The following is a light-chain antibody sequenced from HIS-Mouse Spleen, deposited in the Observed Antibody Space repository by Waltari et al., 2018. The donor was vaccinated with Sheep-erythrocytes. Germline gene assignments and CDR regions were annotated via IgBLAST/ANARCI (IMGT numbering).Light chain of an antibody. CDR2: DAS. CDR1: QSVSSY. CDR3: QQRSNWPQPWT. Sequence: EIVLTQSPATLSLSPGERATLSCRASQSVSSYLAWYQQKPGQAPRLLIYDASNRATGIPARFRGSGSGTDFTLTISSLEPEDFAVYYCQQRSNWPQPWTFGQGTKVEIK. J-gene: IGKJ1*01. V-gene: IGKV3-11*01.